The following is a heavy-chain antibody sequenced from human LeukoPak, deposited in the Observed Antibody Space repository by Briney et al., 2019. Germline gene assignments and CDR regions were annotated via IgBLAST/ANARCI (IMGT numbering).Heavy chain of an antibody. CDR1: GFTFSSYW. D-gene: IGHD3-10*02. CDR3: AELGITMIGGV. J-gene: IGHJ6*04. V-gene: IGHV3-7*01. CDR2: IKQDGSEK. Sequence: GGSLRLSCAASGFTFSSYWMTWVRQAPGKGLEWVANIKQDGSEKYYVDSVKGRFTISRDNAKNSLYLQVNSLRAEDTAIYYCAELGITMIGGVWGKGTTVTISS.